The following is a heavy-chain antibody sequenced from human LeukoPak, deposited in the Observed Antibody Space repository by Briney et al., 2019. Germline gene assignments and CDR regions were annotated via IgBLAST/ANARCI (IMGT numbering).Heavy chain of an antibody. V-gene: IGHV1-46*01. CDR2: INPSGGST. Sequence: ASVKVSCKASGYTFTSYYMHWVRQAPGQGLEWMGIINPSGGSTSYAQKFQGRVTMTRDTSTSTVYMELSSLRSEDTAVYYCARETKWGREAYYFDYWGQGTLVTVFS. CDR1: GYTFTSYY. CDR3: ARETKWGREAYYFDY. D-gene: IGHD1-26*01. J-gene: IGHJ4*02.